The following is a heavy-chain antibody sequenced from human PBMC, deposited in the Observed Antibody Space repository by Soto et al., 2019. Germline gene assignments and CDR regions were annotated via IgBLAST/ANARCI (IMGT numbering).Heavy chain of an antibody. D-gene: IGHD3-10*01. CDR2: TYWNDDK. J-gene: IGHJ4*02. CDR1: GFSPSTSGVG. Sequence: QITLKESGPTLVKPTQTLTLTCTFSGFSPSTSGVGVGWIRQPPGKALEWLALTYWNDDKRYSPSLKRRLTITEDTAKNQVVLTITNMDPVDTATYYCAHMLLWFGEHVASYDYWGQGTLVTGSS. CDR3: AHMLLWFGEHVASYDY. V-gene: IGHV2-5*01.